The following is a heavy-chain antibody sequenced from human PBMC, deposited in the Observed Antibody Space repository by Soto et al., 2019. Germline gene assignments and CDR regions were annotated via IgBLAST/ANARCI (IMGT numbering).Heavy chain of an antibody. D-gene: IGHD2-8*01. CDR1: GFTFSSYA. CDR3: ARARGPYAPPTTVYGMDV. J-gene: IGHJ6*02. V-gene: IGHV3-30-3*01. CDR2: ISYDGSNK. Sequence: PGGSLRLSCAASGFTFSSYAMHWVRQAPGKGLEWVAVISYDGSNKYYADSVKGRFTISRDNSKNTLYLQMNSLRAEDTAVYYCARARGPYAPPTTVYGMDVWGQGTTVTVSS.